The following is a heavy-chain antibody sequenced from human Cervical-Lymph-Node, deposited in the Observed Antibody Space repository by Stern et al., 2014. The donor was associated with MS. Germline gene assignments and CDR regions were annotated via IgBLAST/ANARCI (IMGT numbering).Heavy chain of an antibody. J-gene: IGHJ4*02. CDR1: GYNFINYW. Sequence: VQLVESGAELKKPGESLKISCKTSGYNFINYWIAWVRQVSGKGLEWIGIIYPGDSDSRYSPSFQGHVTISVDKSITTAYLQWKSLKASDTAVYYCARWSVACDYWGQGALITVSS. V-gene: IGHV5-51*03. D-gene: IGHD2-21*01. CDR2: IYPGDSDS. CDR3: ARWSVACDY.